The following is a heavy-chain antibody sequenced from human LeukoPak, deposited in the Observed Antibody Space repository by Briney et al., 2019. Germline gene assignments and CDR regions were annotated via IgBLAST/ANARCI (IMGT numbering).Heavy chain of an antibody. CDR3: ARDRWELLSNSYHYCGLDV. V-gene: IGHV3-7*01. CDR1: GLNLRNAW. J-gene: IGHJ6*02. D-gene: IGHD2-15*01. Sequence: GGSLRLSCAASGLNLRNAWMSWVRQAPGKGLEWVANIKQDGSEKCYVDSVKGRFTISRDNAKNSLYLQMNSLRAEDTAVYYCARDRWELLSNSYHYCGLDVWGQGTTVTVSS. CDR2: IKQDGSEK.